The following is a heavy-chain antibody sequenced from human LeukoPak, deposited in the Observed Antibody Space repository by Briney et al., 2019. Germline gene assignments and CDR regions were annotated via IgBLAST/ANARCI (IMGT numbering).Heavy chain of an antibody. CDR3: TRDPRHLDY. CDR1: GFTFSDSY. V-gene: IGHV3-11*01. CDR2: ISPSGTDI. J-gene: IGHJ4*02. Sequence: PGGSLRLSCAVSGFTFSDSYMTWLRQAPGKGLESLSYISPSGTDISYADSVKGRFTISGDNAKNSLYLQMNNLRADDTAVYYCTRDPRHLDYWGQGTLVTVSS.